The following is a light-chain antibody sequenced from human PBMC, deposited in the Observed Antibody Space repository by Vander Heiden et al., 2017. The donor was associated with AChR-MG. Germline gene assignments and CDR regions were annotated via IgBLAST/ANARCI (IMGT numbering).Light chain of an antibody. V-gene: IGKV1-5*03. J-gene: IGKJ2*01. CDR1: QSFGSW. CDR2: KAS. CDR3: QQDNSYPYI. Sequence: DIQMTQSPSTLSASVRDRVTITCRASQSFGSWVAWYQQKPGQAPKLLIYKASTLESGVPSRFSGSGSGTEFTLTISSLQPDDFATYYCQQDNSYPYIFGKGTKLEIK.